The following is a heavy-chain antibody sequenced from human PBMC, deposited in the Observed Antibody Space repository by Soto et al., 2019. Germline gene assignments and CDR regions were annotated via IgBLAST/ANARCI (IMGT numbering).Heavy chain of an antibody. V-gene: IGHV1-46*03. CDR3: TRARNRGAYDY. CDR2: INPNDGTT. J-gene: IGHJ4*02. CDR1: GYTFTAYY. Sequence: KVSCKASGYTFTAYYMHWVRQAPGQGLEWMGIINPNDGTTTYAQNFQGRVTVARDTSTTTVYMELSSLRSDDTAVYYCTRARNRGAYDYWGQGTLVTVSS.